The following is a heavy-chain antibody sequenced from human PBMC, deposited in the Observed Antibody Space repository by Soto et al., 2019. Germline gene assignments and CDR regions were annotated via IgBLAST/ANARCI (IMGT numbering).Heavy chain of an antibody. CDR1: GYSFISYG. J-gene: IGHJ4*02. CDR2: INAGNGDT. V-gene: IGHV1-3*01. CDR3: VTDYMRRREY. D-gene: IGHD4-4*01. Sequence: QVQLVQSGAEVKKPGASVKISCKASGYSFISYGIHWVRQAPGQRLEWMGWINAGNGDTEYSQTFQGRVTSTRDTSATTAYLELRILGSEDTAIYYFVTDYMRRREYWGQGGMVAVSS.